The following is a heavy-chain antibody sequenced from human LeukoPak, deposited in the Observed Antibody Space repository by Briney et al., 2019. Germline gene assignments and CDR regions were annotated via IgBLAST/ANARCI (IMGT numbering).Heavy chain of an antibody. CDR2: ISGSGTGT. Sequence: PGRSLRLSCAASGFTFSSYSMSWVRQAPGKGLYWVSAISGSGTGTYYADSVKGRFTISRDNSKNTLYLQMNSLRAEDTAVYYCAKEGGTGTRFDYWGQGTLVTVSS. CDR1: GFTFSSYS. V-gene: IGHV3-23*01. J-gene: IGHJ4*02. CDR3: AKEGGTGTRFDY. D-gene: IGHD1-7*01.